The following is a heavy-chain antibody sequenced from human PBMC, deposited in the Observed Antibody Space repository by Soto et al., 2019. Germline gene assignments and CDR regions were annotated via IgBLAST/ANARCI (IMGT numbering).Heavy chain of an antibody. D-gene: IGHD3-10*01. Sequence: GGSLRLSCVTSRFSFNTFAMSWVRQAPGKGLEWVSAINGGGENTYYADSVKGRFTISRDNSKSTVYLQMDSLTADDTAVYFCVKNSGWFTTWGQGTRVTVSS. CDR3: VKNSGWFTT. J-gene: IGHJ5*02. CDR2: INGGGENT. V-gene: IGHV3-23*01. CDR1: RFSFNTFA.